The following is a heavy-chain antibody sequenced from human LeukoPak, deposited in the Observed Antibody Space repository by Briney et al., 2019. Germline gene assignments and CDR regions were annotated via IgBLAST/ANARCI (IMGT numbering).Heavy chain of an antibody. D-gene: IGHD3-9*01. J-gene: IGHJ4*02. CDR3: ARIPRDILTGYLDY. CDR1: GFIFNTYG. V-gene: IGHV3-30*02. Sequence: GGSLRLSCAASGFIFNTYGMHWVRQAPGKGLEWVAFIRYHGSERNYADSVEGRFTISRDNSKNTLSLQMNSLRAEDTAVYYCARIPRDILTGYLDYWGQGTLVTVSS. CDR2: IRYHGSER.